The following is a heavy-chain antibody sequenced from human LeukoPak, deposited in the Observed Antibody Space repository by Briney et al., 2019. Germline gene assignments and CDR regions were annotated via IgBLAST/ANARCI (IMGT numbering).Heavy chain of an antibody. CDR2: ISGGGGGT. Sequence: PGGSLRLSRAASGFTFGNYAMSWVRQAPGKGLEWVSAISGGGGGTFYADSVKGRLTISRDTSEDTLFLQMNSLRAEDTAVYYCAKAQRSGYSYGNYFDNWGQGTLVTVSS. J-gene: IGHJ4*02. V-gene: IGHV3-23*01. CDR1: GFTFGNYA. CDR3: AKAQRSGYSYGNYFDN. D-gene: IGHD5-18*01.